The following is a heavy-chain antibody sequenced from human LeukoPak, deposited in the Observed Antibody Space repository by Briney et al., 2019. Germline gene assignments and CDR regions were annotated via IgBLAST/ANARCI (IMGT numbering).Heavy chain of an antibody. CDR2: ITETSRTI. CDR1: GFSFSTYS. J-gene: IGHJ4*02. D-gene: IGHD6-19*01. Sequence: GGSLRLSCAASGFSFSTYSMNWVRQAPGKGLEWISYITETSRTIYYADSVMGRFTISRDNANNSLFLQMSSLRPEDTAVYYCVARGGWARFDYWGQGALVTVSS. V-gene: IGHV3-48*01. CDR3: VARGGWARFDY.